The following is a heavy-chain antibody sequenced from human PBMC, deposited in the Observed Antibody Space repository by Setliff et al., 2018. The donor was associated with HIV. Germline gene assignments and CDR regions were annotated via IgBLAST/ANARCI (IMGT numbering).Heavy chain of an antibody. J-gene: IGHJ5*02. CDR3: ASRSDWFDP. Sequence: SETLSLTCTVSGGSINTYYWSWIRQPPGKGLEWIGYIYTSGSANYDPSLKSRVTISVDTSKNQFSLKLASVTAAATAVYFCASRSDWFDPWGQGTLVTVSS. CDR2: IYTSGSA. V-gene: IGHV4-4*09. CDR1: GGSINTYY.